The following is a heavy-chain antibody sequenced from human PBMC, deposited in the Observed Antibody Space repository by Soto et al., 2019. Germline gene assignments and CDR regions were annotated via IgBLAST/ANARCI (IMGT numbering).Heavy chain of an antibody. Sequence: SETLSLTCAVYGGSFSGYYWSWIRQPPGKGLEWIGEINHSGSTNYNPSLKSRVTISVDTSKNQFSLKLSSVTAADTAVYYCARRTYYYDSSGYHPFPFDYWGQGTLVTVSS. V-gene: IGHV4-34*01. J-gene: IGHJ4*02. CDR3: ARRTYYYDSSGYHPFPFDY. CDR1: GGSFSGYY. D-gene: IGHD3-22*01. CDR2: INHSGST.